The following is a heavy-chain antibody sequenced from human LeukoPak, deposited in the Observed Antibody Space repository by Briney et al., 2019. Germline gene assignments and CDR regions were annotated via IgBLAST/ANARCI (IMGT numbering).Heavy chain of an antibody. Sequence: ASVKVSCKASGYTFTSYGISWVRQAPGQGLEWMGWINPNSGGANYAQKFQGRVTMTRDTSISTAYMELSRLRSDDTAVYYCARLGATHAFDIWGQGTMVTVSS. CDR3: ARLGATHAFDI. CDR2: INPNSGGA. D-gene: IGHD1-26*01. V-gene: IGHV1-2*02. J-gene: IGHJ3*02. CDR1: GYTFTSYG.